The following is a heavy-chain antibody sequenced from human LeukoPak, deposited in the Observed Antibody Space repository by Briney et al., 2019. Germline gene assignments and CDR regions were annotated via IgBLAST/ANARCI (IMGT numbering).Heavy chain of an antibody. D-gene: IGHD2-15*01. CDR1: GFTFSSYW. CDR2: IKQDGSEK. CDR3: ARWPGYCSGGSCYRGGDY. V-gene: IGHV3-7*03. J-gene: IGHJ4*02. Sequence: GGSQRLSCAASGFTFSSYWMSWVRQAPGKGLEWVANIKQDGSEKYYVDSVKGRFTISRDNAKNSLYLQMNSLRAEDTAVYYCARWPGYCSGGSCYRGGDYWGQGTLVTVSS.